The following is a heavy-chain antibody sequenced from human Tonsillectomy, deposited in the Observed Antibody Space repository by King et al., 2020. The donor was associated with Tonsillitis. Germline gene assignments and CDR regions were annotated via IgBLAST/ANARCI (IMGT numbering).Heavy chain of an antibody. J-gene: IGHJ4*02. CDR3: ARVSGDIVATIFDY. CDR1: GGSISSGGYS. D-gene: IGHD5-12*01. V-gene: IGHV4-30-2*01. CDR2: IYHSGST. Sequence: QLQESGSGLVKPSQTLSLTCAVSGGSISSGGYSWSWIRQPPGKGLEWIGYIYHSGSTYYNPSLKSRVTISVDRSKNQFSLKLSSVTAADTAVYYCARVSGDIVATIFDYWGQGTLVTVSS.